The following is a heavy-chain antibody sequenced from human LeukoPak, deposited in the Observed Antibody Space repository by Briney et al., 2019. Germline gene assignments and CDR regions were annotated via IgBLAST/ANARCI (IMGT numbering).Heavy chain of an antibody. CDR3: ARRLSITMVRGVKEWFDP. CDR2: IYHSGST. J-gene: IGHJ5*02. Sequence: PSETLSLTCAVSGYSISSGYYWGWIRQPPGKGLEWIGSIYHSGSTYYNPSLKSRVTISVDTSKNQFSLKLSSVTAADTAVYYCARRLSITMVRGVKEWFDPWGQGTLVTVSS. V-gene: IGHV4-38-2*01. CDR1: GYSISSGYY. D-gene: IGHD3-10*01.